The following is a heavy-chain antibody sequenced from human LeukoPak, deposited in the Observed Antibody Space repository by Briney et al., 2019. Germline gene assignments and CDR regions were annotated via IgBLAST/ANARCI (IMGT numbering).Heavy chain of an antibody. CDR2: IYYSGST. Sequence: PSETLSLTCTVSGGSISSYYWSWIRQPPGKGLEWIGYIYYSGSTNYNPSLKSRVTISVDTSKNQFSLKLSSVTAADTAVYYCARQILDYGSGSYVDYWGQGTLVTVSS. CDR1: GGSISSYY. J-gene: IGHJ4*02. V-gene: IGHV4-59*08. CDR3: ARQILDYGSGSYVDY. D-gene: IGHD3-10*01.